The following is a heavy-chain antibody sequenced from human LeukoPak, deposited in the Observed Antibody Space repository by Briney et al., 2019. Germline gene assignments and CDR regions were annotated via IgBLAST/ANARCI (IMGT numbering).Heavy chain of an antibody. CDR1: RGSINTGNYY. D-gene: IGHD2-2*01. CDR2: IHYSGST. Sequence: PSQTLSLTCTVSRGSINTGNYYWSWIRQPPGKGLEWLGFIHYSGSTDYNPSLKSRVTISVDTSKNQSSLKLSSVTAADTAVYYCARGFGRVVPAANGNWYFDLWGRGTLVTVSS. J-gene: IGHJ2*01. CDR3: ARGFGRVVPAANGNWYFDL. V-gene: IGHV4-30-4*01.